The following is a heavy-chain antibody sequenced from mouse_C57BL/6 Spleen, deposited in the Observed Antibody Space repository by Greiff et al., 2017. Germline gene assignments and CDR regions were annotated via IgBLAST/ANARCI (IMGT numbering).Heavy chain of an antibody. CDR3: ARGGYYSYYFDY. CDR2: ISYSGST. CDR1: GYSITSGYD. J-gene: IGHJ2*01. V-gene: IGHV3-1*01. D-gene: IGHD2-3*01. Sequence: DVKLVESGPGMVKPSQSLSLTCTVTGYSITSGYDWHWIRHFPGNKLEWMGYISYSGSTNYNPSLKSRISITHDTSKNHFFLKLNSVTTEDTATYYCARGGYYSYYFDYWGQGTTLTVSS.